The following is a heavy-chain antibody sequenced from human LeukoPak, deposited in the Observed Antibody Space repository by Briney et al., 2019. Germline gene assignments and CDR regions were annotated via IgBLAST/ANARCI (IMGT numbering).Heavy chain of an antibody. CDR2: IYFTGST. D-gene: IGHD2-2*01. Sequence: SETLSLTCTVSGDSISSGPYFWGWIRQPPGKGLEWIGNIYFTGSTNYKSSLRSRVTMSVDTSKNQFSLMLSSVTAADTAMYYCARLDGGQLGHCSSTSCNGAFDIWGQGAMVTVSS. V-gene: IGHV4-39*07. J-gene: IGHJ3*02. CDR1: GDSISSGPYF. CDR3: ARLDGGQLGHCSSTSCNGAFDI.